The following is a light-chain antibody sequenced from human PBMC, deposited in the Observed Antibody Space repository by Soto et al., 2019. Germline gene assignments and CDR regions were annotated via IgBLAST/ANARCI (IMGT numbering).Light chain of an antibody. J-gene: IGKJ4*01. CDR3: QQYGSSPLT. V-gene: IGKV3-20*01. Sequence: EIVLTQSPGTLSLSPGERATLSCRASQSVSSSFLAWSQQKPGQAPRLLIYGSSSRATGIPDRFSGSGSVTGFTLTISRLEAEGFAVYYCQQYGSSPLTFGGGTKVEIK. CDR2: GSS. CDR1: QSVSSSF.